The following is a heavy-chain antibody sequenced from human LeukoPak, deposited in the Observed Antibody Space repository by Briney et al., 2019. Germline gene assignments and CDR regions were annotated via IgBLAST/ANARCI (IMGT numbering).Heavy chain of an antibody. V-gene: IGHV4-59*02. Sequence: SETLSLTCAVSGASVGGNHWSWIRQSPEKGLEWIGNIFHDGVTDYNPSFKSRVTMLPDTSKNQFSLRLTSVTAADTAVYYCARHPIRHNWNYLADAFDIWGQGTMVTVSS. CDR3: ARHPIRHNWNYLADAFDI. CDR1: GASVGGNH. D-gene: IGHD1-7*01. CDR2: IFHDGVT. J-gene: IGHJ3*02.